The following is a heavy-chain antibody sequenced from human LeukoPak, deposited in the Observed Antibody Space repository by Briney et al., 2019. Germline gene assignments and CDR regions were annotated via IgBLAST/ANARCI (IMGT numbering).Heavy chain of an antibody. D-gene: IGHD3-16*01. J-gene: IGHJ4*02. CDR3: VRDSRPGGAMGLYHNFDF. CDR2: IKEDGSEE. CDR1: GFILSSYG. V-gene: IGHV3-7*01. Sequence: AGGSLRLSCAASGFILSSYGMSWVRQTPGKGLEWVANIKEDGSEEYHVDSVKGRFTISRDNTKSSLFLQMNSLRGDDTAVYYCVRDSRPGGAMGLYHNFDFWGQGTLVTVSS.